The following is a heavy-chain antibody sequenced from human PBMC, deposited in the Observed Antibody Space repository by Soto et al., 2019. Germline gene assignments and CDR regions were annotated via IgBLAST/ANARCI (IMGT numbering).Heavy chain of an antibody. D-gene: IGHD3-10*01. V-gene: IGHV3-33*01. J-gene: IGHJ3*02. CDR1: GINFHQYG. Sequence: QAQLVESGGGVVQPGRSLRLSCVASGINFHQYGMHWVRQAPGKGMEWVAVMWYDGSNKYYVDSVKGRFTISRHTSTSTRTLFPRMASLRAEDTAVYYCATDHYQFDVTRDVFDIWGQGTRVTVSS. CDR3: ATDHYQFDVTRDVFDI. CDR2: MWYDGSNK.